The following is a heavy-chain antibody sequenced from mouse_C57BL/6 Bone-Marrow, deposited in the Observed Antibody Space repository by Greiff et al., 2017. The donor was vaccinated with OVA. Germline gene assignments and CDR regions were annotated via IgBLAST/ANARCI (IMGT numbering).Heavy chain of an antibody. CDR1: GFTFSNYW. J-gene: IGHJ1*03. D-gene: IGHD1-1*01. V-gene: IGHV6-3*01. CDR2: IRLKSDNYAT. Sequence: EVQVEESGGGLVQPGGSMKLSCVASGFTFSNYWMNWVRQSPGKGLEWVAQIRLKSDNYATHYAVSVKGRFTVSRDASKCSVYMQRNHLRAEDTGSDDGTGWIYCECDLDVWGKGTTVTVSS. CDR3: TGWIYCECDLDV.